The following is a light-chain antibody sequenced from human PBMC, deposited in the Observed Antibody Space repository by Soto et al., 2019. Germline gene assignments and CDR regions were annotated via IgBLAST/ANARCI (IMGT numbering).Light chain of an antibody. J-gene: IGKJ4*01. CDR3: QQSTSFPLT. CDR1: QGISSR. V-gene: IGKV1-12*01. Sequence: DIPMTQSPSSVSSSVGDRVTSTWRASQGISSRLAWYQQKPGKAPHLLIYAASSLQSGVPSRFSGSGSETDFTLTIGSLQPEDFAAYYCQQSTSFPLTFGGGTKLEIK. CDR2: AAS.